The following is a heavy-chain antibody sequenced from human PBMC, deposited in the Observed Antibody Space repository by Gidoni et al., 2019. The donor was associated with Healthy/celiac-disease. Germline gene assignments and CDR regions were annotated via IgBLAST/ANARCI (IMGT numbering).Heavy chain of an antibody. J-gene: IGHJ6*02. CDR3: ARDLLRAVAGRYYYYGMDV. D-gene: IGHD6-19*01. Sequence: QVQLVQSGAEVKKPGASVKVSCKASGYTFTSSYMHWVRQAPGQGLEWMGIINPSGGSTSYAKKFQGRVTMTRDPSTSTVYMELSSLRSEDTAVYYCARDLLRAVAGRYYYYGMDVWGQGTTVTVSS. V-gene: IGHV1-46*01. CDR2: INPSGGST. CDR1: GYTFTSSY.